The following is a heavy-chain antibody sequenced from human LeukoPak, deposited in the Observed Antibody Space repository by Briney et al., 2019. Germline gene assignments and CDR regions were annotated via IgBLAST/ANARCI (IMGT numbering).Heavy chain of an antibody. CDR1: GGTFSSYA. CDR3: ARDTNPIYNWFDP. J-gene: IGHJ5*02. Sequence: SVKVSCKASGGTFSSYAISWVRQAPGQGLEWMGGIIPIFGTANYAQKFQGGVTITTDESTSTAYMELSSLRSEDTAVYYCARDTNPIYNWFDPWGQGTLVTVSS. D-gene: IGHD1-1*01. CDR2: IIPIFGTA. V-gene: IGHV1-69*05.